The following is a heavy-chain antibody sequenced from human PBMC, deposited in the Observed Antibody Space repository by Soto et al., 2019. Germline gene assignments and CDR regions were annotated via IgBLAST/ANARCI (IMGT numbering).Heavy chain of an antibody. V-gene: IGHV3-9*01. J-gene: IGHJ4*02. CDR3: AKGTNYDFWSGPSY. CDR2: ISWNSGNI. Sequence: EVQLVESGGGLVQPGRSLRLSCAASGFTFDDYAMHWVRQAPGKGLEWVSGISWNSGNIGYADSVKGRFTISRDNAKNSLYLQMNSLRAEDTALYYCAKGTNYDFWSGPSYWDQGALVTVSS. CDR1: GFTFDDYA. D-gene: IGHD3-3*01.